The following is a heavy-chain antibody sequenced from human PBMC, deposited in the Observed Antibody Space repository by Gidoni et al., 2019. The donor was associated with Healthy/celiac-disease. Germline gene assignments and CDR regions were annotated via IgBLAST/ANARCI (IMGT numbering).Heavy chain of an antibody. CDR1: GFTFSSYW. V-gene: IGHV3-74*01. CDR3: ARGADYDSSPYYFDY. CDR2: INSDGSST. J-gene: IGHJ4*02. D-gene: IGHD3-22*01. Sequence: EVQLVESGGGLVQPGGSLRLSCAASGFTFSSYWMHWVRQAPGKGLVCVSRINSDGSSTSYADSVKGRFTISRDNAKNTLYLQMNSLRAEDTAVYYCARGADYDSSPYYFDYWGQGTLVTVSS.